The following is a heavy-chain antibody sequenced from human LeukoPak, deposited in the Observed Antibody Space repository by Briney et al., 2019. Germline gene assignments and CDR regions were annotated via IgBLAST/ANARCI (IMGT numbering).Heavy chain of an antibody. Sequence: GASVKVSCKASGYTFTSYAMHWVRQAPGQRLEWMGWINAGNGNTKYSQKFQGRVTITRDTSASTAYMELSSLRSEDTAVYYCARDQDIVVVPAAMRRAFDYRGQGTLVTVSS. CDR3: ARDQDIVVVPAAMRRAFDY. CDR2: INAGNGNT. V-gene: IGHV1-3*01. J-gene: IGHJ4*02. D-gene: IGHD2-2*01. CDR1: GYTFTSYA.